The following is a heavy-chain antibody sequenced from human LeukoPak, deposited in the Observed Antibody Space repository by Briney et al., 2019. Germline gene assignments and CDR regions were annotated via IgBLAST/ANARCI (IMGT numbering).Heavy chain of an antibody. CDR3: ARDRRYCSSTSCYTRGYYYYGMDV. CDR2: ISYDGSNK. Sequence: GGSLRLSCAASGFTFSSYAMHWVRQAPGKGLERVAVISYDGSNKYYADSVKGRFTISRDNSKNTLYLQMNSLRAEDTAVYYCARDRRYCSSTSCYTRGYYYYGMDVWGQGATVTVSS. CDR1: GFTFSSYA. J-gene: IGHJ6*02. V-gene: IGHV3-30-3*01. D-gene: IGHD2-2*02.